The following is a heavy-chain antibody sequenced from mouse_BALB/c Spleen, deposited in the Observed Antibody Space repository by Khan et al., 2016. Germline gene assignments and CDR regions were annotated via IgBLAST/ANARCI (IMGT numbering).Heavy chain of an antibody. Sequence: EVQLQESGPSLVKPSQTLSLTCSVTDDSITSGYWNWIRKFPGNKLEYMGYISDSGSNYYNPSLKSRISITRDTSKNQYYLQLNSVTTEDTATYYCARSVRAIMYYWGQGTSVTVSS. V-gene: IGHV3-8*02. D-gene: IGHD3-1*01. J-gene: IGHJ4*01. CDR1: DDSITSGY. CDR3: ARSVRAIMYY. CDR2: ISDSGSN.